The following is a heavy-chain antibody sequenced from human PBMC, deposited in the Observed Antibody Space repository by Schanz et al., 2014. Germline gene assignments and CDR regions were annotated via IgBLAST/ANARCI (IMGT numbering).Heavy chain of an antibody. V-gene: IGHV1-46*02. Sequence: QVLQVQSGSELKKPGTSVKVSCKASGYTFNNYTYVMIWVRQAPGQGLEWMGIINPSGGGTSYALRFQDRVTVTRDTSRSTVYMELSSLRSEDTAVYYCARAPTAYCSDTSCLETPFDYWGQGTLVTVSS. J-gene: IGHJ4*02. CDR3: ARAPTAYCSDTSCLETPFDY. CDR2: INPSGGGT. CDR1: GYTFNNYT. D-gene: IGHD2-2*01.